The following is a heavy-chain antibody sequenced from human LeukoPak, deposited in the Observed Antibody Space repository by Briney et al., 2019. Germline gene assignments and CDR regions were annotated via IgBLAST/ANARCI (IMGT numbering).Heavy chain of an antibody. CDR1: GGSISSYY. D-gene: IGHD3-10*01. V-gene: IGHV4-4*07. Sequence: PSETLSLTCTVSGGSISSYYWSWIRQPAGKGLEWIGRIYTSGSTNYNPSLKSRVTMSVDTSKNQFSLKLSSVTAADTAVYYCARDEVLLWFGELLFNWFDPWGQGTLSPSPQ. J-gene: IGHJ5*02. CDR3: ARDEVLLWFGELLFNWFDP. CDR2: IYTSGST.